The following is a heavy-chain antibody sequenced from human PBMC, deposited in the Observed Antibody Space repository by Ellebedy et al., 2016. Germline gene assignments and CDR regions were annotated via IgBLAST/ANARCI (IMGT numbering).Heavy chain of an antibody. J-gene: IGHJ4*02. CDR3: ARGSGWVLDS. D-gene: IGHD6-19*01. V-gene: IGHV3-7*04. CDR2: IKQDGSET. Sequence: GESLKISXAASGFSFGTYWMSWARQAPGTGPECVAIIKQDGSETHYLDSVRGRFAISRDNARNSVHLQMNSLRAEDTAVYYCARGSGWVLDSWGQGTQVAVSS. CDR1: GFSFGTYW.